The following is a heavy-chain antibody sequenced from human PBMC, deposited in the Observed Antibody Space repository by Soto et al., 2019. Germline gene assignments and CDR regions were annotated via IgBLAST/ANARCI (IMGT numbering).Heavy chain of an antibody. J-gene: IGHJ5*01. CDR1: GFTFRSYW. CDR3: AREEGATVANNWFDS. Sequence: EVQVVESGGGLVQPGESLRVSCVGFGFTFRSYWMSWVRQAPGKGLEWVANIRPEGNEKYYVDSVKGRFIISRDNAKNSVFLQMNSLRVEDTAVYFCAREEGATVANNWFDSWGQGTLVTVSS. D-gene: IGHD4-17*01. CDR2: IRPEGNEK. V-gene: IGHV3-7*03.